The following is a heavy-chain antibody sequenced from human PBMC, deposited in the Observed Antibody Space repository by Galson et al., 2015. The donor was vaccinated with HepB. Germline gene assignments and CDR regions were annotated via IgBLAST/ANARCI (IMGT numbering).Heavy chain of an antibody. CDR3: AKDPGYSSSWYGDAFDI. CDR1: GFTFSSHG. V-gene: IGHV3-30*18. Sequence: SLRLSCAASGFTFSSHGMHWVRQAPGKGLEWVAVISYDGSNKYYADSVKGRFTISRDNSKNTLYLQMNSLRAEDTAVYYCAKDPGYSSSWYGDAFDIWGQGTMVTVSS. CDR2: ISYDGSNK. D-gene: IGHD6-13*01. J-gene: IGHJ3*02.